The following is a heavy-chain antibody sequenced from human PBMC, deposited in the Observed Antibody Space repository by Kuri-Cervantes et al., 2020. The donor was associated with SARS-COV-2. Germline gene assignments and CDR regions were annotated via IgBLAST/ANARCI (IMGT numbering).Heavy chain of an antibody. CDR3: ASRNDMITFGGVIVMGFDY. J-gene: IGHJ4*02. CDR2: IYYSGST. V-gene: IGHV4-39*01. D-gene: IGHD3-16*02. Sequence: SETLSLTCTVSGGSISSYYWGWIRQPPGKGLEWIGSIYYSGSTYYNPSLKSRVTISVDTSKNQFSLKLSSVTAADTAVYYCASRNDMITFGGVIVMGFDYWGQGTLVTVSS. CDR1: GGSISSYY.